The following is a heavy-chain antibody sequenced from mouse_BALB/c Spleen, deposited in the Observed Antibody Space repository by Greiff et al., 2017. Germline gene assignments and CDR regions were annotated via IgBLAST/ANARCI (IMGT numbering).Heavy chain of an antibody. J-gene: IGHJ4*01. CDR3: ARGLRYAMDY. V-gene: IGHV1-9*01. Sequence: VQLQQSGAELMKPGASVKISCKATGYTFSSYWIEWVKQRPGHGLEWIGEILPGSGSTNYNEKFKGKATFTAVTSSNTAYMQLSSLTSEDSAVYYCARGLRYAMDYWGQGTSVTVSS. CDR1: GYTFSSYW. D-gene: IGHD3-3*01. CDR2: ILPGSGST.